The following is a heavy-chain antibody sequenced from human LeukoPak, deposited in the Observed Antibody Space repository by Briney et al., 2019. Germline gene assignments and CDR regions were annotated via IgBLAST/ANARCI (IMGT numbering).Heavy chain of an antibody. J-gene: IGHJ4*02. D-gene: IGHD6-6*01. V-gene: IGHV1-8*01. CDR1: GYTFTSYD. CDR2: MNPNSGNT. Sequence: GASVKVSCMASGYTFTSYDINWVRQATGQGLEWMGWMNPNSGNTGYAQKFQGRVNMTRNTSISTAYMELSSLRSEDTAVYYCARDTPLIAARPLDYWGQGTLVTVSS. CDR3: ARDTPLIAARPLDY.